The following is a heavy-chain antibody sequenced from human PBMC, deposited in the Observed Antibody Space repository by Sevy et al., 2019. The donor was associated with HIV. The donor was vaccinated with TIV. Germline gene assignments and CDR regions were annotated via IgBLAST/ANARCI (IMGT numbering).Heavy chain of an antibody. Sequence: ASVKVSCKASGYTYTSYYMHWVRLAPRQGLEWMGIINPSGGSTSYAQKFQGRVTMTRDTSTSTVYMELSSLRSEDTAVYYCAREGSSSSKFTWFDPWGQGTLVTVSS. D-gene: IGHD6-6*01. CDR1: GYTYTSYY. CDR3: AREGSSSSKFTWFDP. V-gene: IGHV1-46*03. J-gene: IGHJ5*02. CDR2: INPSGGST.